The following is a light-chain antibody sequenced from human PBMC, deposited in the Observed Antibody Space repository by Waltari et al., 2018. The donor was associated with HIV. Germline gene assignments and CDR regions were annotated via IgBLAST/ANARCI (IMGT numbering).Light chain of an antibody. CDR3: CSYAGTYTYV. CDR1: SSDNGHFDY. J-gene: IGLJ1*01. V-gene: IGLV2-11*01. CDR2: DVS. Sequence: QSALTQPRSVSGSPGQSVTISCTGTSSDNGHFDYGSLYQQYPGKAPKVIIYDVSQRPSGVPDRFTASKSGITASLTISGLQDEDEADYYCCSYAGTYTYVFGTGTTVTVL.